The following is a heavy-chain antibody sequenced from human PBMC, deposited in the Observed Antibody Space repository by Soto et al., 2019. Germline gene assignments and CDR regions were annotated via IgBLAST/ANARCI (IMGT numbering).Heavy chain of an antibody. CDR2: ISGSGRMT. V-gene: IGHV3-23*01. CDR1: ECNCGNHG. Sequence: SECNCGNHGGRRIRPAPGKGLEWVSGISGSGRMTYYADSVRDRFTVSRDNSKNTLYLQMNTLRADDTAVYYCAKEVDEHGNCRTASAGRGQGTAVPVSP. J-gene: IGHJ4*02. D-gene: IGHD1-1*01. CDR3: AKEVDEHGNCRTASAG.